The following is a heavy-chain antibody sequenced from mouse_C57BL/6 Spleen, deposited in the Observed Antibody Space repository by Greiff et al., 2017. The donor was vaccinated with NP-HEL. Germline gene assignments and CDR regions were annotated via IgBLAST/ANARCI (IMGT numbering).Heavy chain of an antibody. CDR1: GYTFTSYW. J-gene: IGHJ1*03. D-gene: IGHD1-1*01. CDR2: INPSNGGT. V-gene: IGHV1-53*01. CDR3: ARDYYYGSSYWYFDV. Sequence: QVQLQQPGTELVKPGASVKLSCKASGYTFTSYWMHWVKQRPGQGLEWIGNINPSNGGTNYNEKFKSKATLTVDKSSSTAYMQLSSLTAEDAAVYYCARDYYYGSSYWYFDVWGTGTTVTVSS.